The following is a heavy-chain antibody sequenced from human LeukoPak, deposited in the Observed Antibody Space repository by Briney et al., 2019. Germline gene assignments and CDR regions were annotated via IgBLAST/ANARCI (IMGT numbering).Heavy chain of an antibody. CDR3: AKSRYDYVWGSYRPLDY. CDR2: ISGSGGST. J-gene: IGHJ4*02. Sequence: GGSLRLSCAASGFTFSSYAMSWVRQSPGKGLEWVSAISGSGGSTYYADSVKGRFTISRDNSKNTLYLQMNSLRAEDTAVYYCAKSRYDYVWGSYRPLDYWGQGTLVTVSS. D-gene: IGHD3-16*02. CDR1: GFTFSSYA. V-gene: IGHV3-23*01.